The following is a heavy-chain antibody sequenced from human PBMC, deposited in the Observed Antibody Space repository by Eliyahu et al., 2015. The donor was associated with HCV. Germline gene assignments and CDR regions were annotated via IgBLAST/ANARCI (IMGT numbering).Heavy chain of an antibody. CDR2: IYSVVSVT. Sequence: EVQLLESGGGLVQPGGSLRLSCAGSGFTFSSNALSWVRQAPGKGLGXVSTIYSVVSVTYSSDSVKGRXTTSRDNSKNTLYLQMNSLRVDDTAVYYCAKGRSTVNQPMDNWGSGTQVTVSS. CDR3: AKGRSTVNQPMDN. CDR1: GFTFSSNA. V-gene: IGHV3-23*03. J-gene: IGHJ4*02. D-gene: IGHD4-17*01.